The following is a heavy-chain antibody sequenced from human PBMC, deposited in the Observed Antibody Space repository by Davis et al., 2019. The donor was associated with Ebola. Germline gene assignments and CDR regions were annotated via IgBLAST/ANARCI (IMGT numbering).Heavy chain of an antibody. CDR1: GFTFSSYW. V-gene: IGHV3-74*01. CDR2: ISSDGSST. Sequence: HTGGSLRLSCAASGFTFSSYWMHWVRQAPGKGLVWVSRISSDGSSTSYADSVKGRFTISRDNAKNTLYLQMNSPRAEDTAVYYCAKQRGVGAIDYDYWGRGTLVSVSS. D-gene: IGHD1-26*01. CDR3: AKQRGVGAIDYDY. J-gene: IGHJ4*02.